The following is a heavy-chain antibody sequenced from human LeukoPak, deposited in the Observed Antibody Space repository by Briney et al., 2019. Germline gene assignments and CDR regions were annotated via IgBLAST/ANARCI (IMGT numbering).Heavy chain of an antibody. CDR1: GGSISSYY. V-gene: IGHV4-59*01. CDR3: ARVTYSSSWPTFDY. J-gene: IGHJ4*02. D-gene: IGHD6-13*01. Sequence: PSETLSLTCTVSGGSISSYYWSWIRQPPGKGLEWIGYIYYSGSTNYNPSLESRVTISVDTSKSQFSLKLNSVTAADTAVYYCARVTYSSSWPTFDYWGRGTLVTVSS. CDR2: IYYSGST.